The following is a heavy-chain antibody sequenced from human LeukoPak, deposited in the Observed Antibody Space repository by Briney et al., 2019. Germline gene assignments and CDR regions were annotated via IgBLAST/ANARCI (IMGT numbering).Heavy chain of an antibody. CDR1: GFTFSSYG. CDR3: AKVFHSSSWYWPS. CDR2: IRYDGSNK. V-gene: IGHV3-30*02. D-gene: IGHD6-13*01. J-gene: IGHJ3*01. Sequence: PGGSLRLSCAASGFTFSSYGMHWVRQAPGKGLEWVAFIRYDGSNKYYADSVKGRFTISRDNSKNTLYLQMNSLRAEDTAVYYCAKVFHSSSWYWPSWGQGTMVTVYS.